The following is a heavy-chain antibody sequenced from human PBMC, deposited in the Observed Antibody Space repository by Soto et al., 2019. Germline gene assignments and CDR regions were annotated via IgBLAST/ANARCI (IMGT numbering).Heavy chain of an antibody. CDR1: GFTFTSSA. CDR3: AAVPGWSGGSCYGIADY. V-gene: IGHV1-58*02. CDR2: IVVGSGNT. Sequence: SVKVSCKASGFTFTSSAMQWVRQARGQRLEWIGWIVVGSGNTNYAQKFQERVTITRDMSTSTAYMELSSLRSEDTAVYYCAAVPGWSGGSCYGIADYWGQGTLVTVSS. J-gene: IGHJ4*02. D-gene: IGHD2-15*01.